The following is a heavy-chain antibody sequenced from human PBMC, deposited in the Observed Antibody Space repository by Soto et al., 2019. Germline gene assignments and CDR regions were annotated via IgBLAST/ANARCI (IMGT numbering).Heavy chain of an antibody. CDR3: GKGVDSGYYTVER. D-gene: IGHD3-22*01. CDR1: GFTFSSYA. CDR2: MSYDGSNK. J-gene: IGHJ4*02. Sequence: SLRLSCAASGFTFSSYAMHWVRQAPGRGLEWVAVMSYDGSNKYYADSVKGRFTISRDNSKNTLYLQMNSLRAEDTAVYYCGKGVDSGYYTVERWGQGTLVTVSS. V-gene: IGHV3-30-3*02.